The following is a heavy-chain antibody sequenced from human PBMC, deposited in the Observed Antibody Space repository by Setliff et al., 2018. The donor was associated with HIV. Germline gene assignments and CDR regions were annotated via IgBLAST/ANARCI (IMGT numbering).Heavy chain of an antibody. Sequence: SQTLSLTCAVSGVSVTSHSWSWIRQPPGKGLEWIGYFSYRVGTNSNPSLKSRVTISVDTSTNDVSLKMRSVTAADTAVYYCARDFGDNSGLDLWGQGMLVTVSS. J-gene: IGHJ5*02. D-gene: IGHD1-20*01. CDR1: GVSVTSHS. CDR2: FSYRVGT. V-gene: IGHV4-59*02. CDR3: ARDFGDNSGLDL.